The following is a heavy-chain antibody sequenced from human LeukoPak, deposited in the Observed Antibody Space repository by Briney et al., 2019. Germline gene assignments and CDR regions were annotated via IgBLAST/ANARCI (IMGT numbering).Heavy chain of an antibody. J-gene: IGHJ3*02. CDR1: GFTVSSNY. CDR2: IYSGGST. D-gene: IGHD2-2*01. Sequence: PGGSLRLSCAASGFTVSSNYMSWFRQAPGKGLEWVSVIYSGGSTYYADSVKGRFTISRDNSKNTLYLQMNSLRAEDTAVYYCARVVVVPAAPGPNDAFDIWGQGTMVTVSS. CDR3: ARVVVVPAAPGPNDAFDI. V-gene: IGHV3-66*02.